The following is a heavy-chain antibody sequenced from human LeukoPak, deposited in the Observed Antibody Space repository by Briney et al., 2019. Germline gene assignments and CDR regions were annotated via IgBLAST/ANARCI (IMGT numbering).Heavy chain of an antibody. CDR2: IYHGGST. CDR1: GASISSCNW. V-gene: IGHV4-4*02. Sequence: SETLSLTCAVSGASISSCNWWWFGRQSPGEGLEWLGVIYHGGSTNYDPSVKGRVTISVDKSKNQFSLRLNSVTAADTAVYYCARGMGANPTFDIWGQGTMVTVSS. CDR3: ARGMGANPTFDI. D-gene: IGHD3-16*01. J-gene: IGHJ3*02.